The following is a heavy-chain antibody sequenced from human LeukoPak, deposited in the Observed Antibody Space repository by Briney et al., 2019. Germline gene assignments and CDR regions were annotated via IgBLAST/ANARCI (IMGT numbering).Heavy chain of an antibody. Sequence: SETLSLTCAVYGGSFSGYYWSWIRQPPGKGLEWIGEINHSGSTNYNPSLKSRVTISVDTSKNQFSLKLSSVTAEDTAVYYCAKDGIEYSSSYDYWGQGTLVTVSS. D-gene: IGHD6-6*01. J-gene: IGHJ4*02. CDR2: INHSGST. CDR3: AKDGIEYSSSYDY. CDR1: GGSFSGYY. V-gene: IGHV4-34*01.